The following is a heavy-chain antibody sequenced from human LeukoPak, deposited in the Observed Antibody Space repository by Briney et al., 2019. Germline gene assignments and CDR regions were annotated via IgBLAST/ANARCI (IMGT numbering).Heavy chain of an antibody. CDR1: GFTFSSYG. Sequence: GGSLRLSCAASGFTFSSYGMHWVRQAPGKGLVWVTRMNSDGSATYYADSVQGRFTISRDNAKNTLYLQMNSLRAEDTAMYFCAKGPNYFDSWGQGTLVTVSS. CDR2: MNSDGSAT. V-gene: IGHV3-74*01. J-gene: IGHJ4*02. CDR3: AKGPNYFDS.